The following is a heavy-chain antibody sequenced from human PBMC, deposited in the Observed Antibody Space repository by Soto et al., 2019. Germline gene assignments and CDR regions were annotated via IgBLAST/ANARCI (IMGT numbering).Heavy chain of an antibody. D-gene: IGHD3-22*01. CDR2: INHSGST. V-gene: IGHV4-34*01. Sequence: PSETLSLTCAVYSGSSSGYFCSWIRQPPGKGLEWIGEINHSGSTNYNPSLKSRVTLSVDTSKNQFSLKLSSVTAADTAVYYCASTRPTYLDASGYYSWGQGTLVTVSS. J-gene: IGHJ4*02. CDR3: ASTRPTYLDASGYYS. CDR1: SGSSSGYF.